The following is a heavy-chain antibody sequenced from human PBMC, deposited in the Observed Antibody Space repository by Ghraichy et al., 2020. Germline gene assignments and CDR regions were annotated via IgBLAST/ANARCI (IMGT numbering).Heavy chain of an antibody. V-gene: IGHV1-2*02. CDR3: AREMVIPAGTDYYYGLDV. J-gene: IGHJ6*02. D-gene: IGHD2-2*01. Sequence: ASVKVSCKASGYTFTAYYMSWVRQAPGQGLEWMGWINPNGGGTNYAQKFQGRVTITRDTSINTAYMEVSKLGSDDTAVYYCAREMVIPAGTDYYYGLDVWGQGTTVTVSS. CDR2: INPNGGGT. CDR1: GYTFTAYY.